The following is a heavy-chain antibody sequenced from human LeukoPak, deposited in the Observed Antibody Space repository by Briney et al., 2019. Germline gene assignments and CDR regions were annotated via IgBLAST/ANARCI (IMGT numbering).Heavy chain of an antibody. J-gene: IGHJ4*02. CDR1: GGSISSYY. Sequence: PSETLSLTCTVSGGSISSYYRSWIRQPPGKGLEWIGYIYYSGSTNYNPSLKSRVTISVDTSKNQFSLKLSSVTAADTAVYYCAREAPAANFDYWGQGTLVTVSS. D-gene: IGHD2-2*01. CDR2: IYYSGST. CDR3: AREAPAANFDY. V-gene: IGHV4-59*01.